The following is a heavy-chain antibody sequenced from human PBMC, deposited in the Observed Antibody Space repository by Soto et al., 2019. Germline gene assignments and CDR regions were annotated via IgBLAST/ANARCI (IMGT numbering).Heavy chain of an antibody. CDR3: TSPPASAVGATPRRTDY. V-gene: IGHV3-73*01. D-gene: IGHD1-26*01. CDR2: IRSKANSYAT. Sequence: GGSLRLSCAASGFTFSGSAMHWVRQASGKGLEWVGRIRSKANSYATAYAASVKGRFTISRDDSKNTAYLQMNSLKTEDTDVYYCTSPPASAVGATPRRTDYWGQGTLVTVSS. J-gene: IGHJ4*02. CDR1: GFTFSGSA.